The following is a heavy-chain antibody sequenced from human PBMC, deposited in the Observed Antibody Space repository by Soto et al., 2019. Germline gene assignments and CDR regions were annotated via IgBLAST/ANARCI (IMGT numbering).Heavy chain of an antibody. Sequence: ASVKVSCKASGYTFTSYYMHWVRQAPGQGLEWMGIINPSGGRTSYAQKFQGRVTMTRDTSTSTVYMELSSLRSEDTAVYYCARDVTMVRGVIPPYYYYGMDVWGQGTTVTVSS. V-gene: IGHV1-46*03. CDR2: INPSGGRT. CDR3: ARDVTMVRGVIPPYYYYGMDV. J-gene: IGHJ6*02. D-gene: IGHD3-10*01. CDR1: GYTFTSYY.